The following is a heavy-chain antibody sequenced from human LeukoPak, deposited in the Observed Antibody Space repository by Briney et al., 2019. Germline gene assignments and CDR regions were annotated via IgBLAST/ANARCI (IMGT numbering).Heavy chain of an antibody. J-gene: IGHJ4*02. D-gene: IGHD1-26*01. V-gene: IGHV4-59*12. CDR2: IYYSGST. CDR3: ARDGRAKDY. Sequence: SETLSFTCTVSGGSISSYYWSWIRQPPGKGLEWIGYIYYSGSTYYNPSLKSRVTISVDTSKNQFSLKLSSVTAADTAVYYCARDGRAKDYWGQGTLVTVSS. CDR1: GGSISSYY.